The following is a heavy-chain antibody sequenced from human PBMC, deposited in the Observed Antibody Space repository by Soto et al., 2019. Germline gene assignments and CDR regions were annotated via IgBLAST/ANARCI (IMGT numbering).Heavy chain of an antibody. V-gene: IGHV3-11*06. Sequence: GGSLRLSCAASGFTFSDYYMSWIRQSPGKGLEWISYISSGGHYANYADSVKGRFTMSRDNARNSLYLQMNSLRAEDTAVYYCARERAGFDCWGQGTLVTVSS. CDR2: ISSGGHYA. J-gene: IGHJ4*02. CDR1: GFTFSDYY. CDR3: ARERAGFDC.